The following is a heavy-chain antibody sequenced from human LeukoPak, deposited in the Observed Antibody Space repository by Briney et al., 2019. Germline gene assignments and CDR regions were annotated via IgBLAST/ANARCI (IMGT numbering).Heavy chain of an antibody. CDR3: AKDEFEKSRYSSGWYVY. Sequence: PGGSLRLSCAASGFTFSSYAMSWVRQAPGQGLEWVSAISGSGGSTYYADSVKGRFTISRDNSKNTLYLQMNSLRAEDTAVYYCAKDEFEKSRYSSGWYVYWGQGTLVTVSS. J-gene: IGHJ4*02. V-gene: IGHV3-23*01. CDR1: GFTFSSYA. CDR2: ISGSGGST. D-gene: IGHD6-19*01.